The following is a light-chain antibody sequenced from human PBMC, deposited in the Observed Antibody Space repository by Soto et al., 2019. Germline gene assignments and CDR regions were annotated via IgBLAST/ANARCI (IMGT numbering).Light chain of an antibody. CDR1: QSVSSSY. CDR3: QQSGK. CDR2: RAS. Sequence: EIVLTQSPGTLSLSPGERATISCRTSQSVSSSYLAWYQHKPGQALRLVIYRASNRAAGIPDRFSGSGSGTAFTLTISRLEPEDFAGDYFQQSGKCGQGT. V-gene: IGKV3-20*01. J-gene: IGKJ1*01.